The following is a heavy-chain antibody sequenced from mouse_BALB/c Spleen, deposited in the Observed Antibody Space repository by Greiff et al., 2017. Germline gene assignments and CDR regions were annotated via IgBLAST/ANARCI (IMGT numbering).Heavy chain of an antibody. V-gene: IGHV1S22*01. D-gene: IGHD1-1*01. J-gene: IGHJ4*01. CDR3: SRVGIYYYGSSLYYAMDY. Sequence: LKQPGSELVRPGASVKLSCKASGYTFTSYWMHWVKQRPGQGLEWIGNIYPGSGSTNYDEKFKSKATLTVDTSSSTAYMQLSSLTSEDSAVYYCSRVGIYYYGSSLYYAMDYWGQGTSVTVSS. CDR1: GYTFTSYW. CDR2: IYPGSGST.